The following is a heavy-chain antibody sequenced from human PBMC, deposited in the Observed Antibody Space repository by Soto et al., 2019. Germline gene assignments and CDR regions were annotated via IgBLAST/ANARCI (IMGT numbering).Heavy chain of an antibody. D-gene: IGHD3-3*01. CDR3: AEQRSLDGFSPGFGLDV. V-gene: IGHV4-39*01. Sequence: QVQLQESGPGLAKPSETLSLTCSVSGVSIISFTFYWHWVRQTPGKGLEWIGSVFYTGSANFNPSVESRISMSEDTSKIQFSLILTSVTAADTGVYYCAEQRSLDGFSPGFGLDVWGQGTTVIVS. CDR1: GVSIISFTFY. CDR2: VFYTGSA. J-gene: IGHJ6*02.